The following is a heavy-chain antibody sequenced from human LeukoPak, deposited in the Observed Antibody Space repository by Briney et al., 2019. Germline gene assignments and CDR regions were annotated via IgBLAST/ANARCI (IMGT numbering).Heavy chain of an antibody. Sequence: GGSLRLSCVASGFTFSSFGMNCVRQAPGKGLEWVSYISYSSSLTDYADSVKGRFTISRDNAKNSLSLQLNSLRDEDTAVYFCAKVIRGGYGMDVWGQGTTVTVSS. CDR2: ISYSSSLT. V-gene: IGHV3-48*02. J-gene: IGHJ6*02. CDR1: GFTFSSFG. D-gene: IGHD3-10*01. CDR3: AKVIRGGYGMDV.